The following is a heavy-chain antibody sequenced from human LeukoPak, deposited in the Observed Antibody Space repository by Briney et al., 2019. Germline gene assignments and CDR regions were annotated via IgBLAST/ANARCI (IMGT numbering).Heavy chain of an antibody. CDR1: RFTFSTYG. Sequence: GGSLRLSRAASRFTFSTYGMHWVRQAPGKGLEWVAFIRYDGSNKYYADSVKGRFTISRDNSKNTLYLQMNSLRAEDTAVYYCAKDRGSSGWQGAFDIWGQGTMVTVSS. D-gene: IGHD6-19*01. CDR2: IRYDGSNK. V-gene: IGHV3-30*02. CDR3: AKDRGSSGWQGAFDI. J-gene: IGHJ3*02.